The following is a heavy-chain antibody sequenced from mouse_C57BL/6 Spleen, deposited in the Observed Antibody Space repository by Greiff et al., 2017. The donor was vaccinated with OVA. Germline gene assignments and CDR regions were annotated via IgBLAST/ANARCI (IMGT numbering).Heavy chain of an antibody. CDR3: ARRHYDEDWYFDV. V-gene: IGHV1-7*01. CDR2: INPSSGYT. CDR1: GYTFTSYW. Sequence: QVQLQQSGAELAKPGASVKLSCKASGYTFTSYWMHWVKQRPGQGLAWIGYINPSSGYTKYNQKFKDKATLTADKSSSTAYMQLSSLTYEDSAVYYCARRHYDEDWYFDVWGTGTTVTVSS. D-gene: IGHD1-1*01. J-gene: IGHJ1*03.